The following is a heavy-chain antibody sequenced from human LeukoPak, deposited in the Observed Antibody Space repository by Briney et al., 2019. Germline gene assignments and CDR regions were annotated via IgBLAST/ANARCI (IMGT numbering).Heavy chain of an antibody. CDR2: IRYDGINK. J-gene: IGHJ4*02. V-gene: IGHV3-30*02. Sequence: GGSLRLSCAASGFSFSAYAMYWVRQAPGKGPEWVAFIRYDGINKYYGDSVKGRFTISRDNSKNMLYLQMNSLRAEDTAVYYCVKTGSGWYGDYWGQGARVTVSS. CDR1: GFSFSAYA. D-gene: IGHD6-13*01. CDR3: VKTGSGWYGDY.